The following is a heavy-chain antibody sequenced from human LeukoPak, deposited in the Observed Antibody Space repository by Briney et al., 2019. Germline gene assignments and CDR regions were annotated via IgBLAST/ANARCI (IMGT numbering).Heavy chain of an antibody. V-gene: IGHV3-7*01. J-gene: IGHJ4*02. CDR3: ARGGFGYVYFDY. CDR2: IKGDGSEK. Sequence: PGGSLRLSCAASGFTFSAYWVRWVRQAPGKGLEWVAHIKGDGSEKYSVDSVTGRLPISRDNAKSSLYLQMNSLRAEDPALYYCARGGFGYVYFDYWGQGSLVTVS. D-gene: IGHD2-8*01. CDR1: GFTFSAYW.